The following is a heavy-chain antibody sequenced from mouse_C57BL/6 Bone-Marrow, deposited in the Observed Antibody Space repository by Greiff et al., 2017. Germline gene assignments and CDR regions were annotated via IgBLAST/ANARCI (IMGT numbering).Heavy chain of an antibody. CDR2: IDPSDSYT. CDR1: GYTFTSYW. D-gene: IGHD3-2*02. Sequence: VQLQQPGAELVRPGTSVKLSCKASGYTFTSYWMHWVKQRPGQGLEWIGVIDPSDSYTNYNQKFKGKATLTVDTSSSTAYMQLSSLTSEDSAVYYGARGSSGYYFDYWGQGTTLTVSS. J-gene: IGHJ2*01. V-gene: IGHV1-59*01. CDR3: ARGSSGYYFDY.